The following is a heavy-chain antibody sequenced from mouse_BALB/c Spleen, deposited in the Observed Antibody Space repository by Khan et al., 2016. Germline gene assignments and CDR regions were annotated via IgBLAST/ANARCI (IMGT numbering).Heavy chain of an antibody. D-gene: IGHD2-3*01. J-gene: IGHJ2*01. V-gene: IGHV9-2-1*01. CDR2: INTETGEP. CDR1: GYTFTDYS. CDR3: ARSKGWLLRGY. Sequence: QIQLVQSGPELKKPGETVKISCKASGYTFTDYSMHWVKQAPGKGLKWMGWINTETGEPTYADDFKGRFTFSLETSASTAYLQIDNLKNEDTATXFCARSKGWLLRGYWGQGTTLTVSS.